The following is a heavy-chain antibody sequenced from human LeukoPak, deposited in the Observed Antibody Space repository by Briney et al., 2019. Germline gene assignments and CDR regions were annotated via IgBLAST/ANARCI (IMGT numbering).Heavy chain of an antibody. CDR2: INPNSGGT. Sequence: ASVKVSCKASGYTFTGYYMHWVRQAPGQGLEWMGWINPNSGGTNYAQKFQGRVTMTRDTSISTAYMELSRLRSDDTAVYYCARSKSLLYYYGSGSSNHFGYWGQGTLVTVSS. D-gene: IGHD3-10*01. V-gene: IGHV1-2*02. J-gene: IGHJ4*02. CDR1: GYTFTGYY. CDR3: ARSKSLLYYYGSGSSNHFGY.